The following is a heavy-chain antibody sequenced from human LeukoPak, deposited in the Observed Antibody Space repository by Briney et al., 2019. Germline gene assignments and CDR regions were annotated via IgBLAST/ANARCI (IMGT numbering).Heavy chain of an antibody. Sequence: SETLSLTCAVYGGSFSGYYWSWIRQPPGKGLEWIGEINHSGSTNYNPSLKSRVTISVDTSKNQFSLKLSSVTAADTAVYYCARDNSGWYKGFDYWSQGTLVTVSS. CDR2: INHSGST. D-gene: IGHD6-19*01. J-gene: IGHJ4*02. V-gene: IGHV4-34*01. CDR1: GGSFSGYY. CDR3: ARDNSGWYKGFDY.